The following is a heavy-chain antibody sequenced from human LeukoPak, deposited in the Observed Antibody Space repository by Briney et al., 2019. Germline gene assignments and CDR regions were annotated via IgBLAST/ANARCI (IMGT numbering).Heavy chain of an antibody. CDR3: ARPFWGVGATGGDAFDI. Sequence: GESLKISCQGSGYIFTSYWISWVRQLPGKGLEWMGRIDPSDSYTNYSPSFQGHVTISADKSISTAYLQWSSLKASDTAMYYCARPFWGVGATGGDAFDIWGQGTMVTVSS. CDR1: GYIFTSYW. D-gene: IGHD1-26*01. J-gene: IGHJ3*02. V-gene: IGHV5-10-1*01. CDR2: IDPSDSYT.